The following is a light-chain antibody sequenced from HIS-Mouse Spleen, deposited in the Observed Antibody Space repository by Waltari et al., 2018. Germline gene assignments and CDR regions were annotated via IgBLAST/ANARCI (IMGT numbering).Light chain of an antibody. CDR1: SSDVGSYNR. J-gene: IGLJ2*01. V-gene: IGLV2-18*02. CDR3: SSYTSSSTV. Sequence: QSALTQPPSVSGSPGQSVTISCTGTSSDVGSYNRVSWYQQPQGTAPKLKIYEVSNRPSGVPDRFSGSKSGNTASLTISGLQAEDEADYYCSSYTSSSTVFGGGTKLTVL. CDR2: EVS.